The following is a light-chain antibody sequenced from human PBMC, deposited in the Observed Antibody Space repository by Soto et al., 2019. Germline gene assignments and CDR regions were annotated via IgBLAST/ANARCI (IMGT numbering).Light chain of an antibody. CDR1: SSDVGLYNY. J-gene: IGLJ2*01. CDR3: SSYAGSYTSVV. Sequence: QSALTQPRSVSGSPGQSVTISCSGTSSDVGLYNYVSWYQQHPGTAPKLIIYDVTERPSGVPDRFSGSRSDNTASLIISGLQADDEAEYCCSSYAGSYTSVVFGGGTKVTVL. CDR2: DVT. V-gene: IGLV2-11*01.